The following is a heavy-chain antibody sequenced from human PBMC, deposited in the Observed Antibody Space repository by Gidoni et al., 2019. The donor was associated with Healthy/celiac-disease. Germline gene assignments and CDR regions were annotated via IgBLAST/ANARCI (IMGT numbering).Heavy chain of an antibody. CDR3: ARAEAFPSFFDY. V-gene: IGHV3-33*01. CDR1: GFPFSSYG. Sequence: QVQLVESGGGVVQPGRSLRLSCAASGFPFSSYGMHWVRQAPGKGLEWVAVIWYDGSNKYYADSVKGRFTISRDNSKNTLYLQMNSLRAEDTAVYYCARAEAFPSFFDYWGQGTLVTVSS. CDR2: IWYDGSNK. J-gene: IGHJ4*02.